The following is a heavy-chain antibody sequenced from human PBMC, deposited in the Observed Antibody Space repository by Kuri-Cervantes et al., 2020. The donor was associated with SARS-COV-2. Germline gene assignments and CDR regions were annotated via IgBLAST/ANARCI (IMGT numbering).Heavy chain of an antibody. CDR1: GFTFSSYA. D-gene: IGHD1-1*01. CDR3: VRDGDHWNFDY. V-gene: IGHV3-74*01. Sequence: GGSLRLSCAASGFTFSSYAMSWVRQAPGRGLVWVSRINPDGSYTNNADSVKGRFTLSRDNAKNMPFLQMNSLRAEDTAVYYCVRDGDHWNFDYWGQGTLVTVSS. J-gene: IGHJ4*02. CDR2: INPDGSYT.